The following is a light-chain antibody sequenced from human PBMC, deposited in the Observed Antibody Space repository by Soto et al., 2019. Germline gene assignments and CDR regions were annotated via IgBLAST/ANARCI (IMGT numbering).Light chain of an antibody. V-gene: IGKV2-28*01. CDR3: MQALQTPLT. Sequence: DIVMTQSPLSLPVTPGEPASISCRSSQSLLHSNGYTYLDWYLQKPGQSPQLLIYWGSNRASGVPERLSGSGSGTDFTLKISRVEAEDVGVYYCMQALQTPLTFGPGTKVDIK. J-gene: IGKJ3*01. CDR2: WGS. CDR1: QSLLHSNGYTY.